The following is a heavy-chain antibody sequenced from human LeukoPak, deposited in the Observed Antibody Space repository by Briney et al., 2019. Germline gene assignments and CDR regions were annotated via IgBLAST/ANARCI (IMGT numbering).Heavy chain of an antibody. V-gene: IGHV1-18*04. D-gene: IGHD3-3*01. CDR3: ARQYDFWSAKDEDNWFDP. CDR1: GYTFTGYY. Sequence: ASVKVSCKASGYTFTGYYMHWVRQAPGQGLEWMGWISAYNGNTNYAQKLQGRVTMTTDTSTSTAYMELRSLRSDDTAVYYCARQYDFWSAKDEDNWFDPWGQGTLVTVSS. CDR2: ISAYNGNT. J-gene: IGHJ5*02.